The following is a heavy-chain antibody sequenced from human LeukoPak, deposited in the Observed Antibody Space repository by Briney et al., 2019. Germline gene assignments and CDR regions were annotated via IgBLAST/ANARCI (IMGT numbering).Heavy chain of an antibody. CDR3: ARDGRVAGTGENWFDP. J-gene: IGHJ5*02. V-gene: IGHV1-46*01. CDR2: INPSGGST. CDR1: GYTFTSYY. D-gene: IGHD6-19*01. Sequence: ASVKVSCKASGYTFTSYYMRWVRQAPGLGLEWMGIINPSGGSTSYAQKFQGRVTMTRDTSTSTVYMELSSLRSEDTAVYYCARDGRVAGTGENWFDPWGQGTLVTVSS.